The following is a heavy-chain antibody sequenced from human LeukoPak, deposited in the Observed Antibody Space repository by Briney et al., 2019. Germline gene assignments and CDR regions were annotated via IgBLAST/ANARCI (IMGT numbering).Heavy chain of an antibody. CDR3: ARDGERSYPVWFDY. J-gene: IGHJ4*02. D-gene: IGHD1-26*01. V-gene: IGHV3-30-3*01. CDR1: GFTFSSYA. Sequence: QSGGSLRLSCAASGFTFSSYAMHWVRQAPGKGLEWVAVISYDGSNKYYADSVKGRFTISRNNSKNTLYLQMNSLRAEDTAVYYCARDGERSYPVWFDYWGQGTLVTVSS. CDR2: ISYDGSNK.